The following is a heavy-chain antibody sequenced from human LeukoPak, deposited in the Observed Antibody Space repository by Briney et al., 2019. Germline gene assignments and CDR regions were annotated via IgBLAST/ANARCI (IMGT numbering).Heavy chain of an antibody. V-gene: IGHV4-59*08. CDR1: GGSISSYY. Sequence: SETLSLTCTVSGGSISSYYWSWIRQPPGKGLEWIGYIYYSGSTNYNPSLKSRVTISVDTSKNQFSLKLSSVTAADTAVYYCARHSIAVARTVGGAFDIWGQGTMVTVSS. CDR2: IYYSGST. D-gene: IGHD6-19*01. CDR3: ARHSIAVARTVGGAFDI. J-gene: IGHJ3*02.